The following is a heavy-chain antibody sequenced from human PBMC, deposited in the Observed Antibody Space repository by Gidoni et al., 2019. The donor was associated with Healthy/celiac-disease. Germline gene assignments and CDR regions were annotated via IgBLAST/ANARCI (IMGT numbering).Heavy chain of an antibody. D-gene: IGHD3-3*01. CDR2: IRSSGSTI. Sequence: EVQLVESGGGLVQPGGSLRPSCAASGFPFSSSERKWVRQAPGKGLEWVSYIRSSGSTIYYADSVKGRFTISRDNAKNSLYLQMNSLRAEDTAVYYCARVGEDYDFWSGYYMSNWGQGTLVTVSS. J-gene: IGHJ4*02. CDR3: ARVGEDYDFWSGYYMSN. CDR1: GFPFSSSE. V-gene: IGHV3-48*03.